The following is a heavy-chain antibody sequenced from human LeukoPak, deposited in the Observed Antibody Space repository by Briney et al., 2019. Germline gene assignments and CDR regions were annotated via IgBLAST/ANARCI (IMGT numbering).Heavy chain of an antibody. CDR2: IYYSGST. CDR3: ARHPLYCSGGSCYFAYFDY. J-gene: IGHJ4*02. D-gene: IGHD2-15*01. Sequence: SETLSLTCTVSGGSISSYYWSWLRQPPGKGLEWIGYIYYSGSTNYNPSLKSRVTISVDTSKNQFSLKLSSVTAADTAVYYCARHPLYCSGGSCYFAYFDYWGQGTLVTVSS. CDR1: GGSISSYY. V-gene: IGHV4-59*08.